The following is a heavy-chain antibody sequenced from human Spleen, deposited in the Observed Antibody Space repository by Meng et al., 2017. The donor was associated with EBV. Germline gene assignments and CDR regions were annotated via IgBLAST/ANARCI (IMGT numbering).Heavy chain of an antibody. D-gene: IGHD6-13*01. J-gene: IGHJ4*02. CDR2: THHGGNT. Sequence: QVQLLESGPVLFMPSGTLSLPRVVSGGSITSTNWWSSVRQPPGKGLEWIGETHHGGNTNYNTSLQSRVIISVDKSKSQFSLQLTSVTAADTALYYCASHLLTPGTRGFDHWGPGILVTVSS. CDR1: GGSITSTNW. CDR3: ASHLLTPGTRGFDH. V-gene: IGHV4-4*02.